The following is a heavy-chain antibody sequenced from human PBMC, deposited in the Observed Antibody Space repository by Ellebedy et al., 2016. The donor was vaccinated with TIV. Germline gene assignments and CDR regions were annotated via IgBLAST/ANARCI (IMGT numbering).Heavy chain of an antibody. CDR2: LSYRGIT. CDR3: ARNLVIFTFEKWYFDL. Sequence: SETLSLTYSISGGSISSRSYYWAWIRQPPQKRLEWIGALSYRGITYNNPSLKSRVTISADTSKNQFSLKLSSVTAADTAVYYCARNLVIFTFEKWYFDLWGRGTLVTVPS. CDR1: GGSISSRSYY. J-gene: IGHJ2*01. V-gene: IGHV4-39*01. D-gene: IGHD3-16*01.